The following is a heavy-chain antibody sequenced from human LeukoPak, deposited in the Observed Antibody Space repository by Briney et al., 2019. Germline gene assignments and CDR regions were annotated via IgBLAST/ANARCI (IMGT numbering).Heavy chain of an antibody. J-gene: IGHJ5*02. CDR2: IYSSGST. CDR3: ARRLRYSSSWEDWFDP. V-gene: IGHV4-4*09. Sequence: SETLSLTWTVSGGSISSYYWSWLRQPPGKGLEGIGYIYSSGSTNYNPSLKSRLTISVDTSKNQFSLQLSSVTAADTAVYYCARRLRYSSSWEDWFDPWGQGTLVTVSS. CDR1: GGSISSYY. D-gene: IGHD6-13*01.